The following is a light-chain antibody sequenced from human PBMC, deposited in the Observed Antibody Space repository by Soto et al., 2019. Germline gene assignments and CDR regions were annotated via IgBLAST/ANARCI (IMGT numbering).Light chain of an antibody. CDR3: CSYAGSSTSWV. CDR2: EGS. V-gene: IGLV2-23*01. Sequence: QSALTQPASVSGSPGQSITISCTGTISDVGSYDLVSWYQQHPGKAPKLMIYEGSKRPSGVSSRFSGSKSGNTASLTISGLQAEYEADYYCCSYAGSSTSWVFGGGTKLTVL. CDR1: ISDVGSYDL. J-gene: IGLJ3*02.